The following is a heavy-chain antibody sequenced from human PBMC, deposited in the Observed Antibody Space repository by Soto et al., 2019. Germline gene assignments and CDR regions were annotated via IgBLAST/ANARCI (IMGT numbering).Heavy chain of an antibody. CDR3: ARHRYSYGVYYFDY. CDR2: IYYRGST. V-gene: IGHV4-39*01. J-gene: IGHJ4*02. Sequence: PSETLSLTCTVSGGSISSSTYYWGWIRQPPGKGLEWIGSIYYRGSTYYTPSLKSRVTISVDTSKNQFSLILTSVTAADTAVYYCARHRYSYGVYYFDYWGQGTLVTVSS. D-gene: IGHD5-18*01. CDR1: GGSISSSTYY.